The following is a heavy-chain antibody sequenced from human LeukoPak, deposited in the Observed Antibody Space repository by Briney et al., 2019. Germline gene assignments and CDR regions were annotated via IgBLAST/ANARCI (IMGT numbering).Heavy chain of an antibody. Sequence: GGSLRLSCAASGFTFSDYYMSWIRQAPGKGLEWVSYISSSSSYTNYADSVKGRFTISRDNAKNSLYLQMNSLRAEDTAVYYCARGAASGGSSATSPSMNYYYGMDVWGKGTTVTVSS. V-gene: IGHV3-11*06. CDR3: ARGAASGGSSATSPSMNYYYGMDV. CDR1: GFTFSDYY. D-gene: IGHD2-15*01. CDR2: ISSSSSYT. J-gene: IGHJ6*04.